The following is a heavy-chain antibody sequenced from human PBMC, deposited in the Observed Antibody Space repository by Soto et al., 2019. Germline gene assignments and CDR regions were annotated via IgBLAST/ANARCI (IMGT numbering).Heavy chain of an antibody. CDR1: GGSISRSNW. D-gene: IGHD1-1*01. V-gene: IGHV4-4*02. CDR3: AGFTWNDVWDDY. Sequence: QVQLQESGPGLVKPSGTLSLTCAVSGGSISRSNWWSWVRQPPGKGLEWIGEIHHSGSTNYNASLKRRXXIXVXRSKNQFSLSLSSVTAADTAVYYCAGFTWNDVWDDYWGQGTLVTVSS. J-gene: IGHJ4*02. CDR2: IHHSGST.